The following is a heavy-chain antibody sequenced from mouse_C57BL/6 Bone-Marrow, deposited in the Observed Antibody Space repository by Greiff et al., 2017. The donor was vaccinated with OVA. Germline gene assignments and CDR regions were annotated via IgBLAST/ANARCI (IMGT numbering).Heavy chain of an antibody. CDR3: ARGHGSSSFDY. J-gene: IGHJ2*01. V-gene: IGHV1-50*01. D-gene: IGHD1-1*01. CDR1: GYTFTSYW. CDR2: IDPSDSYT. Sequence: QVQLQQPGAELVKPGASVKLSCKASGYTFTSYWMQWVKQRPGQGLEWIGEIDPSDSYTNYNQKFKGKATLTVDTSSSTAYMQLSSLTSEDSAVYYCARGHGSSSFDYWGQGTTLTVSS.